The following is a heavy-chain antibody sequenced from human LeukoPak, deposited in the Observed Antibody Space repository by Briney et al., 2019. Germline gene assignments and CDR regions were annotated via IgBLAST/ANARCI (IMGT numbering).Heavy chain of an antibody. Sequence: PGGSVKVSCKASGCTFSSYATSWVRQAPGQGLEWMGWIIHIFGTANYAQKFQGRVTITADESTSTAHMELSSPRSEDTGVYYCAREVSCGGDCYSGDAFDIWGQGTMVTVSS. V-gene: IGHV1-69*13. CDR1: GCTFSSYA. D-gene: IGHD2-21*02. CDR2: IIHIFGTA. J-gene: IGHJ3*02. CDR3: AREVSCGGDCYSGDAFDI.